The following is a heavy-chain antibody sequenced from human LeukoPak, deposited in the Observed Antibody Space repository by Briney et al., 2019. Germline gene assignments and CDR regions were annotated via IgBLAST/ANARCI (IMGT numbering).Heavy chain of an antibody. CDR2: ISGSGGST. D-gene: IGHD2-2*01. Sequence: GGSLRLSCAASGFPFTTYAMNWVRQAPGKGLEWVSGISGSGGSTYYTDSVKGRFSISRDNSKSTLYLQMNSLRAEDTAVYYCANTLGRTNTLSRGFQYWGQGTLVTVSS. V-gene: IGHV3-23*01. J-gene: IGHJ1*01. CDR3: ANTLGRTNTLSRGFQY. CDR1: GFPFTTYA.